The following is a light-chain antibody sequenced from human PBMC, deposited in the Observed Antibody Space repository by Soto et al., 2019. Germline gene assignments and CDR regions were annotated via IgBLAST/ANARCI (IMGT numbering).Light chain of an antibody. CDR3: QQLSRNPLT. V-gene: IGKV1-9*01. CDR2: SAC. CDR1: PALSNY. Sequence: DIQLTQSPSFLSASVAATVTITCRARPALSNYLAWYQQKPGKAPDLLIYSACTLQSVVPSRFSGSGGETKFILTIIAMQEEDFATEYCQQLSRNPLTFGQGTKVDIK. J-gene: IGKJ1*01.